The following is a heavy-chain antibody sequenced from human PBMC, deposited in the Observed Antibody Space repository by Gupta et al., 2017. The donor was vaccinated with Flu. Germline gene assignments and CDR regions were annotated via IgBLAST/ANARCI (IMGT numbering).Heavy chain of an antibody. CDR3: ARGIVGATGQSLRAYYYYGMDV. CDR2: INHSGST. J-gene: IGHJ6*02. D-gene: IGHD1-26*01. V-gene: IGHV4-34*01. Sequence: EWIGEINHSGSTNYNPSLKSRVTISVDTSKNQFSLKLSSVTAADTAVYYCARGIVGATGQSLRAYYYYGMDVWGQGTTVTVSS.